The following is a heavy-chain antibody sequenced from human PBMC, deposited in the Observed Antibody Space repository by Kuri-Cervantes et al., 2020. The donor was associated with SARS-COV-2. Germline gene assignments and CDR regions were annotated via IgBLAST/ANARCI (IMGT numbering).Heavy chain of an antibody. CDR3: ARGGYCSSTSCYNENYFDY. D-gene: IGHD2-2*02. Sequence: SETLSLTCAVYGGSFSGYSWSWIRQPPGQVLEWIGEINHSGSTNYNPSLKSRVTISVDTSKNQFSLKLISVTAADTAVYYCARGGYCSSTSCYNENYFDYWGQGTLVTVSS. V-gene: IGHV4-34*01. J-gene: IGHJ4*02. CDR2: INHSGST. CDR1: GGSFSGYS.